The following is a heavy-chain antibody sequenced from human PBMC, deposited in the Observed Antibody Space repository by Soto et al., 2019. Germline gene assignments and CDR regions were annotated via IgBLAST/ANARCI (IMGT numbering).Heavy chain of an antibody. CDR2: IYYSGST. CDR1: GGSISSYY. V-gene: IGHV4-59*01. CDR3: ARDQVPAALLGWVDP. Sequence: SETLSLTCTVSGGSISSYYWSWIRQPPGKGLEWIGYIYYSGSTNYNPPLKSRVTISVDTSKNQFSLKLSSVTAADTAVYYCARDQVPAALLGWVDPWGQGTLVTVSS. D-gene: IGHD2-2*01. J-gene: IGHJ5*02.